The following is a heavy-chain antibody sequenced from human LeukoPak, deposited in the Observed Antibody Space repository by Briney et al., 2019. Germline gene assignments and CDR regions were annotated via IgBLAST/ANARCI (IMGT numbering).Heavy chain of an antibody. D-gene: IGHD2-2*02. Sequence: PGGSLRLSCAASGFTFSDYYMSWIRQAPGKGLEWVSYISSSGSTIYYADSVKGRFTISRDNAKNSLYLQVNSLRAEDTAVYYCARRNLGYCSSTSCYRGEYYYYMDVWGKGTTVTVSS. J-gene: IGHJ6*03. CDR2: ISSSGSTI. CDR3: ARRNLGYCSSTSCYRGEYYYYMDV. CDR1: GFTFSDYY. V-gene: IGHV3-11*04.